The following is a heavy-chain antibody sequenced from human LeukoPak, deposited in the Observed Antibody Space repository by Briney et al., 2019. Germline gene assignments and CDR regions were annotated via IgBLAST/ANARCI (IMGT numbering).Heavy chain of an antibody. J-gene: IGHJ3*02. CDR2: IYSGGST. D-gene: IGHD6-19*01. CDR3: ARDITSSGWATDAFLI. Sequence: GGSLRLSCGASGFTVSSYYMIWVRQAPGKGLEWVSVIYSGGSTYYADSVKGRFTISRHNSKNTLYLQMNSLRAEDTAVYYCARDITSSGWATDAFLIASQGTMVTVSS. V-gene: IGHV3-53*04. CDR1: GFTVSSYY.